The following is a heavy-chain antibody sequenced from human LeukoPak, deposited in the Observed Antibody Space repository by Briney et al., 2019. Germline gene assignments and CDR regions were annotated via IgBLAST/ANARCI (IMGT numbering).Heavy chain of an antibody. V-gene: IGHV1-2*02. CDR1: GYTFTGYY. J-gene: IGHJ1*01. CDR3: ARGTIPYCGGDCYSEYFQH. CDR2: INPSSGGT. D-gene: IGHD2-21*02. Sequence: GASVKVSCKASGYTFTGYYMHWVRQAPGQGLEWMGWINPSSGGTNYAQKFQGRVTLTRDTSISTAYMELSRLRSDDTAVYYCARGTIPYCGGDCYSEYFQHWGQGTLVTVSS.